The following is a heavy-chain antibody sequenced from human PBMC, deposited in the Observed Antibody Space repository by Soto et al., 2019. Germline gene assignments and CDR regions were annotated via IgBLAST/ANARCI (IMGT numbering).Heavy chain of an antibody. V-gene: IGHV3-23*01. CDR2: ISGSGSTI. CDR1: GFTFSSYA. Sequence: GGSLRLSWAASGFTFSSYAVSWVRQAPGKGPEWISSISGSGSTIYYADSVKGRFTISRDNSKNTLYLQMSSLRAEDTAVYYCAKVFYYYDSSGYYYFAYWGQGPLVPVSP. J-gene: IGHJ4*02. CDR3: AKVFYYYDSSGYYYFAY. D-gene: IGHD3-22*01.